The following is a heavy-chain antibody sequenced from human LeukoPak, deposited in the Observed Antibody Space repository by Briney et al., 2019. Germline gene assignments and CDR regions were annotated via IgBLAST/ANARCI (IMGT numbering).Heavy chain of an antibody. J-gene: IGHJ5*02. CDR1: GGSISSGGYY. V-gene: IGHV4-31*03. D-gene: IGHD4-17*01. Sequence: SQTLSLTCTVSGGSISSGGYYWSWIRQHPGKGLEWIGYIYYSGSTYYNPSLKSRVTISVDTSKNQFSLKLSSVTAADTAVYYCARQNYGDLSNWFDPWGQRTLVTVSS. CDR2: IYYSGST. CDR3: ARQNYGDLSNWFDP.